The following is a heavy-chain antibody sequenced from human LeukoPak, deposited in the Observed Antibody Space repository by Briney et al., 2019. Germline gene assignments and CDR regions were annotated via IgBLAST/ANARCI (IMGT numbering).Heavy chain of an antibody. J-gene: IGHJ3*02. V-gene: IGHV3-23*01. CDR3: AKDRYCSGGSCYADALDI. Sequence: GGSLRLSCAASGFTFSNYAMNWVRQAPGKGLEWVSGLSAGGGSTYYADSVKGRVIISRDNTENTLYLEMNSLRVEDTAVYYCAKDRYCSGGSCYADALDIWGQGTLVTVSS. CDR2: LSAGGGST. D-gene: IGHD2-15*01. CDR1: GFTFSNYA.